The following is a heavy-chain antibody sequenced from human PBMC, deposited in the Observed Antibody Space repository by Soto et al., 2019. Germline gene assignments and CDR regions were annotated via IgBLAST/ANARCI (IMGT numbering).Heavy chain of an antibody. V-gene: IGHV1-69*01. CDR1: GGTFSSYA. J-gene: IGHJ3*02. CDR3: ARDNEPGYYDSSGHAFDI. CDR2: IIPIFGTA. D-gene: IGHD3-22*01. Sequence: QVQLVQSGAEVKKPGYSVKVSCKASGGTFSSYAISWVRQAPGQGLEWMGGIIPIFGTANYAQKFQGRVTITADESTSTAYMELSSLRSEDTAVYYCARDNEPGYYDSSGHAFDIWGQGTMVTVSS.